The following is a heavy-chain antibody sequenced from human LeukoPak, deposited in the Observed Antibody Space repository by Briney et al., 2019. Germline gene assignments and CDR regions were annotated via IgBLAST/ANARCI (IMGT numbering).Heavy chain of an antibody. Sequence: ASVTVSCKASGYTFTSYDINWVRQAPGQGLEWMGWMNPNSGNTGYAQKFQGRVTMTRNTSISTAYMELSSLRSEDTAVDYCARVPDFWIDYWGQGTLVTVSS. D-gene: IGHD3-3*01. CDR3: ARVPDFWIDY. J-gene: IGHJ4*02. CDR1: GYTFTSYD. V-gene: IGHV1-8*01. CDR2: MNPNSGNT.